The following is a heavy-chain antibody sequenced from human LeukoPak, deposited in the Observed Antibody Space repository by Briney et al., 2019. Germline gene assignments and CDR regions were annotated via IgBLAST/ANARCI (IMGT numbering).Heavy chain of an antibody. J-gene: IGHJ3*02. CDR2: ISYDGSNK. CDR1: GFTFNRDD. D-gene: IGHD2-21*02. CDR3: AKEGGDTGLDAFDI. Sequence: GGSLRLSCGASGFTFNRDDLKWVRQAPGKGLEWVAVISYDGSNKYYADSVKGRFTISRDNSKNTLYLQMNSLRAEDTAVYYCAKEGGDTGLDAFDIWGQGTMVTVSS. V-gene: IGHV3-30*18.